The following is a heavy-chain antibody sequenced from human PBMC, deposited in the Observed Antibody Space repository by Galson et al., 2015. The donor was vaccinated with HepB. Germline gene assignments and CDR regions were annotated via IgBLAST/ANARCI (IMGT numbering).Heavy chain of an antibody. Sequence: SVKVSCKASGYTFTSYYMHWVRQAPGQGLEWMGIINPSGGSTSYAQKFQGRVTMTRDTSTSTVYMELSSLRSEDTVVYYCARESGNYWGGSPLDYWGQGTLVTVSS. CDR1: GYTFTSYY. J-gene: IGHJ4*02. D-gene: IGHD2-21*01. CDR2: INPSGGST. V-gene: IGHV1-46*03. CDR3: ARESGNYWGGSPLDY.